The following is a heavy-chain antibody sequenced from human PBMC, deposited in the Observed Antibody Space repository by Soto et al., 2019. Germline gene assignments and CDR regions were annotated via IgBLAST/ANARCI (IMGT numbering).Heavy chain of an antibody. CDR1: GYSFTRYS. CDR2: IDPSDSYT. D-gene: IGHD1-26*01. Sequence: PGEFLKISCKGSGYSFTRYSISCVRQMPGKGLEWMGRIDPSDSYTNYSPSFQGHVTISADKSISTAYLQWSSLKASDTAMYYCARRIIVGVTPGMDVWRQGTTVTVSS. CDR3: ARRIIVGVTPGMDV. J-gene: IGHJ6*02. V-gene: IGHV5-10-1*01.